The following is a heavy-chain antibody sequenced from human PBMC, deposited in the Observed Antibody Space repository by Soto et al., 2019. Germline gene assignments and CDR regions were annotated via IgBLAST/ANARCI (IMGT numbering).Heavy chain of an antibody. D-gene: IGHD3-10*01. CDR3: AKDKERFGEARLGYYGMDA. CDR1: GFTFDDYA. Sequence: EVQLVESGGGLVQPGRSLRLSCAASGFTFDDYAMHWVRQAPGKGLEWVSGISWNSGGIAYADSVKGRFTISRDNAKNSLYLQMNSLRAEDTALYYCAKDKERFGEARLGYYGMDAWGQGTTVTVSS. CDR2: ISWNSGGI. V-gene: IGHV3-9*01. J-gene: IGHJ6*02.